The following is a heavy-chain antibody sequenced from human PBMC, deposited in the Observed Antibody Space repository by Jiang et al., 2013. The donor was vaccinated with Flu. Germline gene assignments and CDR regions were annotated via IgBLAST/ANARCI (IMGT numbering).Heavy chain of an antibody. CDR2: ISAYNGNT. J-gene: IGHJ6*02. CDR3: ARDVPREGWLPRSGYYYYGMDV. D-gene: IGHD5-12*01. Sequence: EVKKPGASVKVSCKASGYTFTSYGISWVRQAPGQGLEWMGWISAYNGNTNYAQKLQGRVTMTTDTSTSTAYMELRSLRSDDTAVYYCARDVPREGWLPRSGYYYYGMDVWGQGTTVTVSS. V-gene: IGHV1-18*04. CDR1: GYTFTSYG.